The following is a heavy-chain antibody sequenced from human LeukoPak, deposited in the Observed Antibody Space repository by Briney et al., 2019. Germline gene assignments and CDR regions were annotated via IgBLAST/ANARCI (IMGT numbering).Heavy chain of an antibody. V-gene: IGHV4-34*01. CDR2: INHSGST. Sequence: PSETLSLTCAVYGGSFSGYYWSWIRQPPGMGLEWIGEINHSGSTNYNPSLKSRVTISVDTSKNQFSLKLSSVTAADTAVYYCARSPPGPRRLHPNWFDPWGQGTPVTVSS. J-gene: IGHJ5*02. CDR3: ARSPPGPRRLHPNWFDP. D-gene: IGHD6-25*01. CDR1: GGSFSGYY.